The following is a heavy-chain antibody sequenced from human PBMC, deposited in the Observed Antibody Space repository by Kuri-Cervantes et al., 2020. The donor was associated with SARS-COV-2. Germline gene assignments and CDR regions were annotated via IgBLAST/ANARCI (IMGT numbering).Heavy chain of an antibody. Sequence: GGSLRLSCAASGFTFSSYAMGWVRQAPGKGLEWVSAISGSGGSTYYADSVKGRFTISRDNSKNTLYLQMNSLRAEDTAVYYCAKDSGYDFWSGYYFDYWGQGTLVTDSS. D-gene: IGHD3-3*01. V-gene: IGHV3-23*01. CDR2: ISGSGGST. CDR3: AKDSGYDFWSGYYFDY. CDR1: GFTFSSYA. J-gene: IGHJ4*02.